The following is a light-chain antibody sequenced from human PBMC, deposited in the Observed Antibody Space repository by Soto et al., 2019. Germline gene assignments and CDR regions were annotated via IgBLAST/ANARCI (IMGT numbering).Light chain of an antibody. CDR1: SIDVGGSGF. Sequence: QSVLTQPRSVSGSPGQSATISCTGTSIDVGGSGFVSWYQQHPDKAPKLMIYVVTQRPSGVPDRFSGSKSGNTASLTISGLQAEDEADYYCCSYTATHTYIFGTGTKVTVL. V-gene: IGLV2-11*01. J-gene: IGLJ1*01. CDR2: VVT. CDR3: CSYTATHTYI.